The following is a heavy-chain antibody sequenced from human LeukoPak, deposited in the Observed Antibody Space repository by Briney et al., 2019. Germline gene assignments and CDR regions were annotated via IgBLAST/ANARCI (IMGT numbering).Heavy chain of an antibody. CDR3: AKGAKSNDYYYYYMDV. J-gene: IGHJ6*03. CDR2: IIPIFGTA. CDR1: GGTFSSYA. D-gene: IGHD3-16*01. Sequence: ASVKVSCKASGGTFSSYAISWVRQAPGQGLEWMGGIIPIFGTANYAQEFQGRVTITADESTSTAYMELSSLRSEDTAVYYCAKGAKSNDYYYYYMDVWGKGTTVTISS. V-gene: IGHV1-69*13.